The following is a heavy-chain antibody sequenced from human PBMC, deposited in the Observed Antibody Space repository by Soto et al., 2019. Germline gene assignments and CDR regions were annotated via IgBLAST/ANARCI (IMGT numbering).Heavy chain of an antibody. D-gene: IGHD5-18*01. J-gene: IGHJ5*02. CDR2: ITGSSTYI. CDR3: ARDLGYSYGLNWFDP. Sequence: PGGSLRLSCAASGFTFSTFNMNWVRQAPGKGLEWVSSITGSSTYIYYADSVKGRFTISRDNAKNSLSLQMNSLRAEDTAVYYCARDLGYSYGLNWFDPWGQGTLVTVSS. CDR1: GFTFSTFN. V-gene: IGHV3-21*01.